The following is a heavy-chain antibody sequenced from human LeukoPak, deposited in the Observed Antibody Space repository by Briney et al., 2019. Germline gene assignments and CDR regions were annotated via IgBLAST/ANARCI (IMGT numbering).Heavy chain of an antibody. D-gene: IGHD3-22*01. CDR3: ARHGSTMIVADAFDI. V-gene: IGHV4-39*01. Sequence: PSETLSLTCTVSGGSISSSSYYWGWIRQPPGKGLEWIGSIYYSGSTYYNPSLKSRVTISVDTSKNQFSLKLSSVTAADTAVYYCARHGSTMIVADAFDIWGQGTMVTVSS. CDR2: IYYSGST. J-gene: IGHJ3*02. CDR1: GGSISSSSYY.